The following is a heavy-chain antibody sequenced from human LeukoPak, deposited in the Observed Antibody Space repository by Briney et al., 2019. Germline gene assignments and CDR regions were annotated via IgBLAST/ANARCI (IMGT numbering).Heavy chain of an antibody. CDR3: ARHRGGSNSWHFDY. J-gene: IGHJ4*02. CDR2: IYYSGST. D-gene: IGHD6-13*01. Sequence: PSETLSLTCTVSGGSISNYYWSWIRQPPGKGLEWIGYIYYSGSTNYSPSLKSRVTISVDTSKNQFSVKLTSVTAADTAVYYCARHRGGSNSWHFDYWGQGTLVTVSS. CDR1: GGSISNYY. V-gene: IGHV4-59*08.